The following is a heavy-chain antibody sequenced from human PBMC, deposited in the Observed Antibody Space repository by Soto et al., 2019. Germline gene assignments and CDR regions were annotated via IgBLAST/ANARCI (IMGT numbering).Heavy chain of an antibody. J-gene: IGHJ4*02. D-gene: IGHD6-19*01. V-gene: IGHV4-34*01. CDR2: INHSGST. Sequence: SETLSLTCAVYGGSFSGYYWSWIRQPPGKGLEWIGEINHSGSTNYNPSLKSRVTISVDTSKNQFSLKLSSVTAADTAVYYCARAGAGFDYWGQGTLVTVSS. CDR3: ARAGAGFDY. CDR1: GGSFSGYY.